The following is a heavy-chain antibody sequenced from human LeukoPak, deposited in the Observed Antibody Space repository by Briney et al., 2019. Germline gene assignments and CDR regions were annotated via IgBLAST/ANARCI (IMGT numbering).Heavy chain of an antibody. J-gene: IGHJ4*02. CDR3: ARGDSGSYYFDY. Sequence: GGSLRLSRAASGFTFSSYEMNWVRQAPGKGLEWVSYISSSGSTIYYADSVKGRFTISRDNAKNSLYLQMNSLRAEDTAVYYCARGDSGSYYFDYWGQGTRVTVSS. CDR1: GFTFSSYE. CDR2: ISSSGSTI. V-gene: IGHV3-48*03. D-gene: IGHD1-26*01.